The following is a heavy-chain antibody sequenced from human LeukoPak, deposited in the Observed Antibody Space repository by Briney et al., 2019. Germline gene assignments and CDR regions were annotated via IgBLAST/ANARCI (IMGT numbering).Heavy chain of an antibody. CDR2: ISGSGGST. CDR1: GFTFSSYA. CDR3: ARDDGSYSRSPGFDN. D-gene: IGHD1-26*01. V-gene: IGHV3-23*01. J-gene: IGHJ4*02. Sequence: GGSLRLSCAASGFTFSSYAMSWVRQAPGKGLEWVSAISGSGGSTYYADSVKGRFTIPRDNAKNSLYLQMNSLRAEDTAVYYCARDDGSYSRSPGFDNWGQGTLVTVPS.